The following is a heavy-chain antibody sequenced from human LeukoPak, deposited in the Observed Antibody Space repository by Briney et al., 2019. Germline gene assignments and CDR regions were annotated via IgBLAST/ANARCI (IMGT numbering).Heavy chain of an antibody. CDR1: GYTFTGYY. V-gene: IGHV1-2*02. D-gene: IGHD6-13*01. CDR3: VRTSAAALFDY. CDR2: INPKSGGT. J-gene: IGHJ4*02. Sequence: ASVKVSCKASGYTFTGYYIHWVRQAPGQGLEWMGWINPKSGGTNYAQKFQGRVTMTRDTSITTADMELSRLTSDDTAVYYCVRTSAAALFDYWGQGTLVTVSP.